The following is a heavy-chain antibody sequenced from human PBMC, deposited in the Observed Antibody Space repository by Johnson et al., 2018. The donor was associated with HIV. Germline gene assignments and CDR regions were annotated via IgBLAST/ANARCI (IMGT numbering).Heavy chain of an antibody. CDR1: GFTFSSYG. D-gene: IGHD1-1*01. CDR2: IRYDGSNK. V-gene: IGHV3-30*02. CDR3: AKDATLQDGTGAFDI. J-gene: IGHJ3*02. Sequence: QVQLVESGGGVVQPGGSLRLSCAASGFTFSSYGMHWVRQAPCKGLEWVAFIRYDGSNKYYADSVKGRFTISRDNSKNTLYQQMNSLRAEDTAVYYCAKDATLQDGTGAFDIWGQGTMVTVSS.